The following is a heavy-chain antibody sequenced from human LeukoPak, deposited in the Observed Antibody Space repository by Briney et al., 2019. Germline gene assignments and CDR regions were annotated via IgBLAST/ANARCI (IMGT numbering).Heavy chain of an antibody. J-gene: IGHJ4*02. CDR3: GGSRYQPLFYY. D-gene: IGHD2-2*01. CDR2: INHSGST. Sequence: KPSETLSPTSAVSVGSLRGFNSGWIGQPPGKGLEWIGEINHSGSTNYNPSLKSLVTISVDTSKNQFSLKLSSVTAADAADYCWGGSRYQPLFYYWGQGTLVTVSS. CDR1: VGSLRGFN. V-gene: IGHV4-34*01.